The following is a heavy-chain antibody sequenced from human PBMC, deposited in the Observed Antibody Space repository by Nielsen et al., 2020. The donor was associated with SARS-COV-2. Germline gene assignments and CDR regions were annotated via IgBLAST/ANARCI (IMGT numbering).Heavy chain of an antibody. CDR2: ISYDGSNK. CDR3: AREGYSSSWTRYYYYMDV. D-gene: IGHD6-13*01. CDR1: GFTFSSYA. Sequence: GESLKISCAASGFTFSSYAMHWVRQAPGKGLEWVAVISYDGSNKYYADSVKGRFTISRDNSKNTLYLQMNSLRAEDTAAYYCAREGYSSSWTRYYYYMDVWGKGTTVTVSS. J-gene: IGHJ6*03. V-gene: IGHV3-30-3*01.